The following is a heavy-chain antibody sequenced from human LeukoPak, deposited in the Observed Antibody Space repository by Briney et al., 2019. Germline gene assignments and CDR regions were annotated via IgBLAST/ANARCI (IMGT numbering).Heavy chain of an antibody. CDR3: ARTSSHAFDI. D-gene: IGHD6-6*01. CDR1: GGTFSSYA. V-gene: IGHV1-69*05. CDR2: IIHIFGTA. J-gene: IGHJ3*02. Sequence: ASVKVSCKASGGTFSSYAISWVRQAPGQGLEWMGGIIHIFGTANYAQKFQGRVTITTDESTSTAYMELSSLRSEDTAVYYCARTSSHAFDIWGQGTMVTVSS.